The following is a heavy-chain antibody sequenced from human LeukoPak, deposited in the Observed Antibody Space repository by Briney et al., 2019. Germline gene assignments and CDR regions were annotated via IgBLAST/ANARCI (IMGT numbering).Heavy chain of an antibody. D-gene: IGHD6-13*01. CDR2: ISTYDANT. J-gene: IGHJ5*02. CDR3: ARDGRGHWDTSRWYLGNWFDP. Sequence: GAPVKVSCKASGYTFTSYGINWVRQAPGQGLEWMGWISTYDANTEYAQKLQGRVTMTTDTSTSTAYMEVRSLRSDDTAVYYCARDGRGHWDTSRWYLGNWFDPWGQGTLVTVS. CDR1: GYTFTSYG. V-gene: IGHV1-18*01.